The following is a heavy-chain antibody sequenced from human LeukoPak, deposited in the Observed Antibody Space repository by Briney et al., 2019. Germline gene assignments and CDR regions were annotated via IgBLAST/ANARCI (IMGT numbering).Heavy chain of an antibody. V-gene: IGHV4-59*08. J-gene: IGHJ6*02. CDR1: GGSISSYY. CDR2: IYYSGST. Sequence: SETLSLTCTGSGGSISSYYWSWIRQPPGKGLEWIGYIYYSGSTNYNPSLKSRVTISVDTSKNQFSLKLSSVTAADTAVYYCARHRVVTAAIVYGMDVWGQGTTVTVSS. CDR3: ARHRVVTAAIVYGMDV. D-gene: IGHD2-21*02.